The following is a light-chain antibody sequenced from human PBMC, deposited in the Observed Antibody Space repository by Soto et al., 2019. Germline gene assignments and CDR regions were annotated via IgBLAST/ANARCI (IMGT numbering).Light chain of an antibody. V-gene: IGKV3-15*01. Sequence: ILMTQSPATLSVSPGERATLSCRASQSVSNNLAWYQQKPGQAPRLLIYDASTRATGIPARFSGSGSGTEFILTISGLQSEDLAVYYCQQYNNRPTWTFGQSTKVEI. CDR2: DAS. CDR1: QSVSNN. J-gene: IGKJ1*01. CDR3: QQYNNRPTWT.